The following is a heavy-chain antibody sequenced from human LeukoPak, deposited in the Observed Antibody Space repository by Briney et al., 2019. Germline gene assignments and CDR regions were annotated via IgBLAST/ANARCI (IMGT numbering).Heavy chain of an antibody. V-gene: IGHV3-23*01. CDR1: GFTFSSCA. CDR2: ISDSGGNT. J-gene: IGHJ4*02. Sequence: PGGSLRLSCAASGFTFSSCAMTWVRQAPGKGLEWVSTISDSGGNTYYADSVKGRVTISRDNSKNTLYLQMNSLRAEDTVVYYCAKGSLHPGIFDYWGQGTLVTVSS. CDR3: AKGSLHPGIFDY.